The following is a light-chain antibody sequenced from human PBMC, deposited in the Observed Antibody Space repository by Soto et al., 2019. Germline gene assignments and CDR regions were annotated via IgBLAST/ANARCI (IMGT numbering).Light chain of an antibody. CDR3: QSYDSSLSTYV. CDR1: NSNIGAGYD. Sequence: QAVVTQPPSMSGAPGQRVTISCTGSNSNIGAGYDVHWYQQLPGTAPKLLIYGHSNRPSGVPDRFSGSKSGTSASLAITGLQAEDEADYYCQSYDSSLSTYVFGTGTKLTVL. J-gene: IGLJ1*01. V-gene: IGLV1-40*01. CDR2: GHS.